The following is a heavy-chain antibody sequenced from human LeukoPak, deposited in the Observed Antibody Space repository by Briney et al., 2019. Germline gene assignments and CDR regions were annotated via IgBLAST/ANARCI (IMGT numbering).Heavy chain of an antibody. CDR1: GFIFSNYE. CDR2: ISSTGSDI. Sequence: GGSLRLSCAGSGFIFSNYEMNWVRQAPGKGLEWVSYISSTGSDIYYADSVKGRFTISGDNAKNSLYLQMNSLRAEDTAVYFCARDQQSWFSGSIDYWGQGTLVTVSS. CDR3: ARDQQSWFSGSIDY. V-gene: IGHV3-48*03. J-gene: IGHJ4*02. D-gene: IGHD3-10*01.